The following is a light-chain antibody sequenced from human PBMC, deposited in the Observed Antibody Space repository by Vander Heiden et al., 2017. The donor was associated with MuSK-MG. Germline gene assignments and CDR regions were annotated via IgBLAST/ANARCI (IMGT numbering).Light chain of an antibody. V-gene: IGKV2-28*01. CDR2: WGS. Sequence: DIVMTQSPLALPVTPGEPAPISCRSSQSLLHSSGYNYLNWYLQKPGQSPQLLIYWGSKRAYGVPARFSGSGSGTDFTRKKSRVVVEDVGISYCRQDLRIITFGGGTKVEIK. CDR3: RQDLRIIT. J-gene: IGKJ4*01. CDR1: QSLLHSSGYNY.